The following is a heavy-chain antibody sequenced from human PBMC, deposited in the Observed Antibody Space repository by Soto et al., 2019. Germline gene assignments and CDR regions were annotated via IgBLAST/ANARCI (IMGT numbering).Heavy chain of an antibody. V-gene: IGHV3-30*18. D-gene: IGHD1-1*01. CDR1: GFTFSNYG. J-gene: IGHJ4*02. CDR2: ISYDGNVA. Sequence: QVQLVESGGGVVQPGRSLRLSCAASGFTFSNYGMHWVRQAPGKGLEWVIVISYDGNVAYYADSVKGRFTISRDNSKNTLYLQMNSLRTEDAAMYNCAKAGPITNWYFDYWGQGTLVTVSS. CDR3: AKAGPITNWYFDY.